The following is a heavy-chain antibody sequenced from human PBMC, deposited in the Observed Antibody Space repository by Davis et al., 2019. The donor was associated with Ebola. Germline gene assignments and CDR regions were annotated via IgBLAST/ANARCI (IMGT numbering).Heavy chain of an antibody. V-gene: IGHV3-23*01. CDR3: ARDLPAVAGTELYYYYGMDV. J-gene: IGHJ6*02. CDR2: ISGSGGST. CDR1: GFTFSSYA. D-gene: IGHD6-19*01. Sequence: PGGSLRLSCAASGFTFSSYAMSWVRQAPGKGLEWVSAISGSGGSTYYADSVKGRFTISRDNAKNSLYLQMNSLRAEDTAVYYCARDLPAVAGTELYYYYGMDVWGQGTTVTVSS.